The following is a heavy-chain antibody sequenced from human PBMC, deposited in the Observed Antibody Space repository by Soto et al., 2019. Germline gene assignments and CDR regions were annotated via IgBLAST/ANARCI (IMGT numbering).Heavy chain of an antibody. V-gene: IGHV4-61*01. J-gene: IGHJ5*02. D-gene: IGHD6-6*01. CDR1: GGSVSSGSYY. CDR3: ARGYSIAARPWWFDP. Sequence: SETLSLTCTVSGGSVSSGSYYWSWIRQPPGKGLEWIGYIYYSGSTNSNPSLKSRVTISVDTSKNQFSLKLSSVTAADTAVYYCARGYSIAARPWWFDPWGQGTLVTVSS. CDR2: IYYSGST.